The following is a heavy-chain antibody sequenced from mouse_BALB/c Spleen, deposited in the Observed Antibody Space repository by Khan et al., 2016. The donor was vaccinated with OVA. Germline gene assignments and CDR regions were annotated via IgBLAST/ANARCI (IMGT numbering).Heavy chain of an antibody. V-gene: IGHV9-3-1*01. J-gene: IGHJ4*01. CDR2: INTNTGEP. CDR3: ARPPYFSDVMVY. CDR1: GYTFTNYG. D-gene: IGHD2-10*01. Sequence: QVQLKQSGPELKKPGETVKISCKASGYTFTNYGLNWVKQAPGKGLQWMGWINTNTGEPTYAVDFKGRFAFSLETSASTTYLQINNLKNEDTATYCCARPPYFSDVMVYWGQGTSVTVSS.